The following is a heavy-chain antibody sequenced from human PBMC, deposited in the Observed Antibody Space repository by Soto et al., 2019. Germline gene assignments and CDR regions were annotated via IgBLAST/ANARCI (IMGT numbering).Heavy chain of an antibody. V-gene: IGHV3-11*06. CDR2: ISSSSSYT. J-gene: IGHJ5*02. CDR3: ATVQGYIYGLNP. CDR1: GFTFSDYY. D-gene: IGHD5-18*01. Sequence: GGSLSLSCAASGFTFSDYYMSWIRQAPGKGLEWVSYISSSSSYTNYADSVKGRFTISRDNAKNSLYLQMNSLRAEDTAVYYCATVQGYIYGLNPCGQGTLVTVSS.